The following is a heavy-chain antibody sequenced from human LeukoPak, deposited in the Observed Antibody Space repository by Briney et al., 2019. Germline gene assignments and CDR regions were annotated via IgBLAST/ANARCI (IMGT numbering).Heavy chain of an antibody. V-gene: IGHV3-48*04. CDR2: INSLSDTV. CDR1: GFTFRNYG. Sequence: LSGGSLRLSCAASGFTFRNYGMNWVRQAPGKGLEWISYINSLSDTVYYSNSVEGRFTISRDNAKSSLYLQMNSLRAEDTAMYYCARDTRGESDYWGHGTLVTVSS. D-gene: IGHD2-2*01. J-gene: IGHJ4*01. CDR3: ARDTRGESDY.